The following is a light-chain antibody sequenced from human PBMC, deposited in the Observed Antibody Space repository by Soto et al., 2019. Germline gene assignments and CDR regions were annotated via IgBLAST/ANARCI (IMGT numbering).Light chain of an antibody. J-gene: IGLJ1*01. V-gene: IGLV1-40*01. CDR3: QSYDSSLSGYV. Sequence: QSVLTQPPSVSGAPGQRVTVSCTGTSSNIGAGYEVHWYHQLPGTAPKLLVSGNGNRPSGVPDRLSASKSGTSASLAITGLQAEDEADYYCQSYDSSLSGYVFGTGTKVTVL. CDR2: GNG. CDR1: SSNIGAGYE.